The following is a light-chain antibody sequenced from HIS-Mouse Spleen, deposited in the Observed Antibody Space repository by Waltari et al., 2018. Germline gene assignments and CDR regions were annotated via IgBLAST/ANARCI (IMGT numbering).Light chain of an antibody. CDR3: CSYAGSSTWV. V-gene: IGLV2-23*01. J-gene: IGLJ3*02. CDR1: SSDVGSYNL. Sequence: QSALTQPASVSGSPGQSITISCTGTSSDVGSYNLVSWYQQHPGKAPKLVIYEGSKRPAGVFNGFAGSKSGNTASLTISGLQAEDEADYYCCSYAGSSTWVFGGGTKLTVL. CDR2: EGS.